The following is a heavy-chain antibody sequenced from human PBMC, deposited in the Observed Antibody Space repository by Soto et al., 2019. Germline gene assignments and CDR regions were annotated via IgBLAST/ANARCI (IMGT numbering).Heavy chain of an antibody. J-gene: IGHJ4*02. CDR1: GFTFSSYA. D-gene: IGHD4-17*01. V-gene: IGHV3-23*01. Sequence: EVQLLESGGGLVQPGGSLRLSCAASGFTFSSYAMSWVRQAPGKGLEWVSAISGSGGSTYYADSVKGRFTISRDNSKNTLYLKMNSLRAEDTAVYYCAKYGYGDYGLTAFDYWGQGTLVTVSS. CDR2: ISGSGGST. CDR3: AKYGYGDYGLTAFDY.